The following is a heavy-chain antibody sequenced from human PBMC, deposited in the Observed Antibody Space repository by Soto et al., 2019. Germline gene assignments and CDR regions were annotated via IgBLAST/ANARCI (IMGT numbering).Heavy chain of an antibody. CDR3: ARGGNRYSSTSSVVGDFDY. CDR2: IFHSGTT. V-gene: IGHV4-59*01. D-gene: IGHD6-6*01. J-gene: IGHJ4*02. CDR1: GASISISY. Sequence: SETLSLTCTVSGASISISYWSWIRQPPGKGLEWIGYIFHSGTTNYNPTLKSRVTISVDTSKNQFSLNLSSLTTADTAVYFCARGGNRYSSTSSVVGDFDYWGQGTLVTVSS.